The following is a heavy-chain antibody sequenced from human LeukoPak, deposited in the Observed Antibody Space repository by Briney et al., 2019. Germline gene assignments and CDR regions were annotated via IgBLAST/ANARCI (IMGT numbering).Heavy chain of an antibody. D-gene: IGHD1-26*01. CDR3: ARGREWEDYGMDV. V-gene: IGHV4-59*12. CDR2: IYYSGST. CDR1: GGSISSYY. J-gene: IGHJ6*02. Sequence: SETLSLTCTVSGGSISSYYWSWIRQPPGKGLEWIGYIYYSGSTNYNPSLKSRVTISVDTSKNQFSLKLSSVTAADTAVYYCARGREWEDYGMDVWGQGTTVTVSS.